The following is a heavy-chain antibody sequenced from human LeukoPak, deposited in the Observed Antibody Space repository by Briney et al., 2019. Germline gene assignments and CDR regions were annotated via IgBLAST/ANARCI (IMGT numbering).Heavy chain of an antibody. Sequence: SETLSLTCTVSGASVNTYYWSWLRQPPGKGLEWVGYIYDIGITRYNPSLKSRVTISVDTSKNQFSLKLSSVTAADTAVYYCARGGSSWTGWFDPWGQGTLVTVSS. CDR3: ARGGSSWTGWFDP. CDR1: GASVNTYY. V-gene: IGHV4-59*02. CDR2: IYDIGIT. J-gene: IGHJ5*02. D-gene: IGHD6-13*01.